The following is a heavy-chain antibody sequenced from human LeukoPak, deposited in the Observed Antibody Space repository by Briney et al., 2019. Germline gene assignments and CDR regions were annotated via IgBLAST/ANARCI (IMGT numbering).Heavy chain of an antibody. V-gene: IGHV3-48*04. CDR3: ARVGAGSYLGDYYFDY. CDR2: ISSSSSTI. CDR1: GFTFSTYT. Sequence: GGSLRLSCAASGFTFSTYTMNWVRQAPGKGLEWVSYISSSSSTIYYADSVKGRFTISRDNAKNSLYLQMNSLRGEDTAVFYCARVGAGSYLGDYYFDYWGQGTLVTVPS. D-gene: IGHD3-10*01. J-gene: IGHJ4*02.